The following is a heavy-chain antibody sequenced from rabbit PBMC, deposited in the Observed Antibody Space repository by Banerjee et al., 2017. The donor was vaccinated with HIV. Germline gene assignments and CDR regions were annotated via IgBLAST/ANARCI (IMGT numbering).Heavy chain of an antibody. CDR1: GFSFSSKYV. V-gene: IGHV1S45*01. CDR2: INTSSGNT. J-gene: IGHJ3*01. D-gene: IGHD6-1*01. Sequence: QEQLEESGGDLVKPGASLTLTCTASGFSFSSKYVMCWVRQAPGKGLEWIACINTSSGNTVYATWAKGRFTISKTSSTTVTLQMTSLTAADTATYFCARGYAGYGYALWGQGTLVTVS. CDR3: ARGYAGYGYAL.